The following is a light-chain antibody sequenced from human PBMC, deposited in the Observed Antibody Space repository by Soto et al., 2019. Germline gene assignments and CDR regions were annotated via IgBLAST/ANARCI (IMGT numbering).Light chain of an antibody. V-gene: IGLV1-51*01. CDR3: ETWDSSLSAGV. Sequence: QSVLTQPPSVSAAPGQKVTVSCSGGRSNIGNNAVAWYQHLPGTAPKLLIYDNDKRPSGISDRFSASKSGTSATLAITGLQTGDEADYYCETWDSSLSAGVFGGGTKVTVL. CDR2: DND. J-gene: IGLJ3*02. CDR1: RSNIGNNA.